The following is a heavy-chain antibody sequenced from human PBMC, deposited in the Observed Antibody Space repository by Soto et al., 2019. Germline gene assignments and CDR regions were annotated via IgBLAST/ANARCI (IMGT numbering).Heavy chain of an antibody. CDR1: GFTFDDYA. V-gene: IGHV3-9*01. D-gene: IGHD4-17*01. CDR3: AKDRDGDYVRDAFDI. Sequence: EVQLVESGGGLVQPGRSLRLSCAASGFTFDDYAMHWVRQAPGKGLEWVSGISWNSGSIGYADSVKGRFTISRDNAKNSLYLQMNSLRAEDTALYYCAKDRDGDYVRDAFDIWGQGTMVTVSS. CDR2: ISWNSGSI. J-gene: IGHJ3*02.